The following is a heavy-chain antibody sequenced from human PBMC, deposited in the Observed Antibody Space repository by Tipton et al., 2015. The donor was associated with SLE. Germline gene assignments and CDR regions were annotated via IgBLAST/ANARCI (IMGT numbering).Heavy chain of an antibody. V-gene: IGHV4-34*01. Sequence: TLSLTCAVYGGSFSGYYWSWTRQPPGKGLEWIGGINHSGSTNYNPSLKSRVTISVDTSKNQFSLKLSSVTAADTAVYYCARCSSGSPLDYWGQGTLFTVSS. D-gene: IGHD3-10*01. CDR1: GGSFSGYY. CDR2: INHSGST. J-gene: IGHJ4*02. CDR3: ARCSSGSPLDY.